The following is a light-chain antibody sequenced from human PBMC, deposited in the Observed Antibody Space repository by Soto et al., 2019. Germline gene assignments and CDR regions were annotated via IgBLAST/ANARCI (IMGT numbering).Light chain of an antibody. Sequence: QSALTQPASVSGSPGQSITISCTGTSRDVGSYNLVSWYQHHPGNAPKLIIYEATKRPSGVSDRFSGSKSGNTASLTISGLQADDEADYYCCSYAGSSTIVILGGGTKVTVL. V-gene: IGLV2-23*01. CDR2: EAT. CDR3: CSYAGSSTIVI. J-gene: IGLJ2*01. CDR1: SRDVGSYNL.